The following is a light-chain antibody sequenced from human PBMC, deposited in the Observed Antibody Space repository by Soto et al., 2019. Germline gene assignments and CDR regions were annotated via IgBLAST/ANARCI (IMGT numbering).Light chain of an antibody. CDR2: SSS. Sequence: ELVLTQSPGTLSLSPGDRATLSCRASQSVSSTYLAWYQQRPGQAPRLLIYSSSRRASGIPDRFSGSGSGTEFTLTLSRLEPEDFAVYYCQQYRTSPPTWPFGQGTKVDIK. CDR1: QSVSSTY. J-gene: IGKJ1*01. V-gene: IGKV3-20*01. CDR3: QQYRTSPPTWP.